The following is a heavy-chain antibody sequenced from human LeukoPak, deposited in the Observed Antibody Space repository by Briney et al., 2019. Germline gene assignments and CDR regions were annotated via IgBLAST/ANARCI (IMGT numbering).Heavy chain of an antibody. CDR1: GYTLTAHY. CDR2: IDPNSGGT. V-gene: IGHV1-2*02. Sequence: GASVKVSCKTSGYTLTAHYIHWVRQAPGQGLEWMGWIDPNSGGTNYAQKFLGSVTMTGDTSINTAFMEIRRLRSDDTAIYYCARGRGTTMVRGVITNYFDLWGRGSLVTVSS. CDR3: ARGRGTTMVRGVITNYFDL. D-gene: IGHD3-10*01. J-gene: IGHJ2*01.